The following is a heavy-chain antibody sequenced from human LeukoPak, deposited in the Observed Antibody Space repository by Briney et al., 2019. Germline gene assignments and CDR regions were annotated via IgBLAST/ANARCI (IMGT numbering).Heavy chain of an antibody. CDR3: ARAAGSDSSDYFDY. D-gene: IGHD2-21*02. CDR1: GYIFTGYY. J-gene: IGHJ4*02. V-gene: IGHV1-2*02. Sequence: ASVKVSCKASGYIFTGYYMHWVRQAPGQGLEWMGWINPNSGGTNYAQKFQGRVTMTRDTSISTAYMELSGLRSDDTAVYYCARAAGSDSSDYFDYWGQGTLVTVSS. CDR2: INPNSGGT.